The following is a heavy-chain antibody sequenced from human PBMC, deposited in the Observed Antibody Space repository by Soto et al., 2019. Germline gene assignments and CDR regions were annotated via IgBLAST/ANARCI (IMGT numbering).Heavy chain of an antibody. V-gene: IGHV3-74*01. D-gene: IGHD6-13*01. CDR1: GFTFSSYW. Sequence: LRLSCAASGFTFSSYWMHWVRQAPGKGLVWVSRINSDGSSTSYADSVKGRFTISRDNAKNTLYLQMNSLRAEDTAVYYCARGSLSSSSWFIFDYWGQGTLVTVSS. J-gene: IGHJ4*02. CDR3: ARGSLSSSSWFIFDY. CDR2: INSDGSST.